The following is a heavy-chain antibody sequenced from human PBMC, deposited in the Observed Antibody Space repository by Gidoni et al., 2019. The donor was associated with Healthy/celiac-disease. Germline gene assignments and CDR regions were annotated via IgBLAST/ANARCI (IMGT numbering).Heavy chain of an antibody. V-gene: IGHV3-7*01. CDR1: GFTFSSYW. J-gene: IGHJ4*02. CDR2: IKQDGSEK. D-gene: IGHD3-22*01. CDR3: ARDGSDSSGYYVGSDFDY. Sequence: EVQLVESGGGLVQPGGSLRLSCAASGFTFSSYWMSWVRQAPGKGLEGLANIKQDGSEKYYVDSVKGRFTISRDNAKNSLYLQMNSLRAEDTAVYYCARDGSDSSGYYVGSDFDYWGQGTLVTVSS.